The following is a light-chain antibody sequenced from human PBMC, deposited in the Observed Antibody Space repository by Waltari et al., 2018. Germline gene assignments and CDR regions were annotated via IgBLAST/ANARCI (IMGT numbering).Light chain of an antibody. CDR3: QQSYSSPPFT. V-gene: IGKV1-39*01. J-gene: IGKJ3*01. CDR2: ATS. Sequence: DIQTTQSPSPLSAPVGNRVTITCRANQTISSYFNWYQQQPGKAPRLLIYATSSLQSGVPSRFSGSRSGTDFTLTISSLHPEDFATYYCQQSYSSPPFTFGPGTKVDIK. CDR1: QTISSY.